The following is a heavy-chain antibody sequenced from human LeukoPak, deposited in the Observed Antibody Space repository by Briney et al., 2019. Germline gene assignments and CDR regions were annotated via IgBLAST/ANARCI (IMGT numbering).Heavy chain of an antibody. D-gene: IGHD3-10*01. CDR3: TRHPYGSGSYSDY. CDR1: GGSFSSHSYY. V-gene: IGHV4-39*01. CDR2: VYYSGST. Sequence: SETLSLTCTVSGGSFSSHSYYWGWIRQPPGTGVEWFGTVYYSGSTYYKSSLKSRITISVDTSKNQFPLRLSSVTAADTAVYYCTRHPYGSGSYSDYWGQGTLVTVSS. J-gene: IGHJ4*02.